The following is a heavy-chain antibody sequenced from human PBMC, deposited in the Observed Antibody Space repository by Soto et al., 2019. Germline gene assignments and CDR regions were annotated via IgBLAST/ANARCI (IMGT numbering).Heavy chain of an antibody. Sequence: PGGSLRLSCSVFGFTFSNSYMHWVRQTPEKGLQYVSSISGNGDITYYPDSVKGRFTISRDNSKSTVYLQMSSLRIEDTGVYYCVKDRFVDYWGQGALVTVSS. CDR2: ISGNGDIT. CDR1: GFTFSNSY. V-gene: IGHV3-64D*06. CDR3: VKDRFVDY. J-gene: IGHJ4*02.